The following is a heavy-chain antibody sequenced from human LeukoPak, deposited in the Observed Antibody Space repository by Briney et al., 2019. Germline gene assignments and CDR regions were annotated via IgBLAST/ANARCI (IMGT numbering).Heavy chain of an antibody. Sequence: SETLFLTCTVSGYSISSGYYWGWIRQPPGKGLEWIGSIYHSGSTYYNPSLKSRVTISVDTSKNQFSLKLSSVTAADTAVYYCVRDFWSGYPFDYWGQGTLVTVSS. CDR3: VRDFWSGYPFDY. CDR2: IYHSGST. V-gene: IGHV4-38-2*02. D-gene: IGHD3-3*01. CDR1: GYSISSGYY. J-gene: IGHJ4*02.